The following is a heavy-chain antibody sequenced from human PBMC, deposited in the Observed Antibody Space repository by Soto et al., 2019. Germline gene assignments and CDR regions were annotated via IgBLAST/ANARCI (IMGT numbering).Heavy chain of an antibody. V-gene: IGHV3-30*18. Sequence: QVQLVESGGGVVQPGRSLRLSCAASGFTFSTYGMHWVRQAPGKGLEWVAVISYDGSNKYYADSVKGRFTISRDNPKNTLYLQMNSLRPEDTAVYYCAKDLLRPGRAYGMDVWGQGTTVTVSS. D-gene: IGHD6-25*01. CDR2: ISYDGSNK. CDR1: GFTFSTYG. J-gene: IGHJ6*02. CDR3: AKDLLRPGRAYGMDV.